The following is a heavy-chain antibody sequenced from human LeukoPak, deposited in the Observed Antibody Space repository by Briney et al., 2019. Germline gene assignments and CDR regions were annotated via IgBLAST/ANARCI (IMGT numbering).Heavy chain of an antibody. D-gene: IGHD3-10*01. CDR2: IIPIFGTT. CDR3: AKSYGSGSYSLAY. V-gene: IGHV1-69*13. CDR1: GGTFSSYA. J-gene: IGHJ4*02. Sequence: GASVKVSCKASGGTFSSYAISWVRQAPGQGLEWMGGIIPIFGTTNYAQKFQGRVTITADESTSTAYMELSSLRSEDTAVYYCAKSYGSGSYSLAYWGQGTLVTVSS.